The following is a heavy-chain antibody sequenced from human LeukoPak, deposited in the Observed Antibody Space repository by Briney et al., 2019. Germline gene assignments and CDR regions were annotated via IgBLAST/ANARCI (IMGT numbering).Heavy chain of an antibody. CDR3: ARDDGSGWNLDY. CDR1: GGTFSSSA. J-gene: IGHJ4*02. V-gene: IGHV1-18*01. CDR2: ISAYNGHR. D-gene: IGHD3-10*01. Sequence: ASVKVSCKASGGTFSSSAISWVRQAPGQGLEWLGCISAYNGHRNYAQKVQGKVTVTTDTSTSTAYMELRSLRSDDTAVYYCARDDGSGWNLDYWGQGTLVTVSS.